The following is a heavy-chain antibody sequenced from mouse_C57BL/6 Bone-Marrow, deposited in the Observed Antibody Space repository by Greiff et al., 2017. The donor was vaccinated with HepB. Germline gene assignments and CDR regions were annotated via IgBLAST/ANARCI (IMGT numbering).Heavy chain of an antibody. V-gene: IGHV5-15*01. D-gene: IGHD1-1*01. CDR2: ISNLAYSI. J-gene: IGHJ1*03. CDR3: ARKGDYYGSSYWYFDV. CDR1: GFTFSDYG. Sequence: EVKLVESGGGLVQPEGSLKLSCAASGFTFSDYGMAWVRQAPRKGPEWVAFISNLAYSIYYADTVTGRFTISRENAKNTLYLEMSSLRSEDTAMYYCARKGDYYGSSYWYFDVWGTGTTVTVSS.